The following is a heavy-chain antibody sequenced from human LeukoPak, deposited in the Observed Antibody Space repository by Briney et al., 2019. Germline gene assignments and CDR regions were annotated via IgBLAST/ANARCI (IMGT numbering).Heavy chain of an antibody. J-gene: IGHJ6*02. D-gene: IGHD6-19*01. CDR3: AKDGAVAGTDYYYGMDV. CDR2: ISWNSGSI. Sequence: GRSLRLSCAASGFTFDDYAMHWVRQAPGKGLEWVSGISWNSGSIGYADSVKGRFTISRDNAKNSLYLQMNSLRAEDTALYYCAKDGAVAGTDYYYGMDVWGQGTTVTVSS. V-gene: IGHV3-9*01. CDR1: GFTFDDYA.